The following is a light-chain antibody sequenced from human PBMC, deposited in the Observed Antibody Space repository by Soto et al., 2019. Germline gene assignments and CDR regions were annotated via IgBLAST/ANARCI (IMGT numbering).Light chain of an antibody. CDR2: EVN. Sequence: QSVLTQPPPASGSPGQSVAMSCTGTSSDVGGYNYVSWYQQHPAKAPKLMIYEVNKRPSGVPDRFSGSQSGNTASLNVSGLQAEDEADYYSSSYAGSSNVFGTGTKVTVL. CDR1: SSDVGGYNY. CDR3: SSYAGSSNV. J-gene: IGLJ1*01. V-gene: IGLV2-8*01.